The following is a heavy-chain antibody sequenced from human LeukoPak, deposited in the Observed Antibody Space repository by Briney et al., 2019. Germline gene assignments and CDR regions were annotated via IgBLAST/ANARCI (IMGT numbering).Heavy chain of an antibody. CDR3: AKAAYSSSRSPNDY. V-gene: IGHV3-23*01. CDR2: ISASGG. CDR1: GFTVSGYA. Sequence: GGSLRLSCTASGFTVSGYAMSWVRQAPGKGLEWVSAISASGGYYADSVKGRFTISRDTSENTLYLQMSSLRAEDTAVYYCAKAAYSSSRSPNDYWGQGTLVTVSS. J-gene: IGHJ4*02. D-gene: IGHD6-13*01.